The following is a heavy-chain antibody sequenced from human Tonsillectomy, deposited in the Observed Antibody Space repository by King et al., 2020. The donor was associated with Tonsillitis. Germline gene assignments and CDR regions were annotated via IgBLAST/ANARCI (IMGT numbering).Heavy chain of an antibody. D-gene: IGHD4-17*01. CDR1: GFTFRSYA. Sequence: VQLVESGGGVVQPGRSLRLSFAASGFTFRSYAMHWVRQAPGKGLEWGADISFDGSNKYYADSVKGRFTIARDNSRNTLYLQMNSLRAEDTAVYYCARRDGALDYYYYGLDVWGQGTTVTVSS. CDR2: ISFDGSNK. CDR3: ARRDGALDYYYYGLDV. J-gene: IGHJ6*02. V-gene: IGHV3-30*04.